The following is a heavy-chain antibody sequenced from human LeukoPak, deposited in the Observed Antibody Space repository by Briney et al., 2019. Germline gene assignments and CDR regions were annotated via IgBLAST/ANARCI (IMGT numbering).Heavy chain of an antibody. V-gene: IGHV3-30-3*01. Sequence: GGSLRLSCAASGFTFSSYAMHWVRQAPGKGLEWVAVISYDGSNKYYADSVKGRFTISRDNSKNTLYLQMNSLRAADTAVYYCARDYGDYFDYWGQGTLVTVSS. CDR3: ARDYGDYFDY. CDR2: ISYDGSNK. CDR1: GFTFSSYA. D-gene: IGHD4-17*01. J-gene: IGHJ4*02.